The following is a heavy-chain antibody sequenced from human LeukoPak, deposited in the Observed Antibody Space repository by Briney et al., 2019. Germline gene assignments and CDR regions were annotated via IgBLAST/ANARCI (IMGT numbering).Heavy chain of an antibody. Sequence: PGGSLRLSCAASGFTFSSYEMNWVRQAPGKGLEWVSYISSSGSTIYYADSVKGRFTISRDNAKNSLYLQMNSLRAEDTAVYYCARDQFGWDLHYYYYMDVWGKGTTVTASS. CDR3: ARDQFGWDLHYYYYMDV. CDR2: ISSSGSTI. D-gene: IGHD2-15*01. CDR1: GFTFSSYE. V-gene: IGHV3-48*03. J-gene: IGHJ6*03.